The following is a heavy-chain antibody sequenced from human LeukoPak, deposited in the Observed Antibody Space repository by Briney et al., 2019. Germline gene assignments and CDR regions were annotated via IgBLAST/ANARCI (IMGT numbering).Heavy chain of an antibody. V-gene: IGHV3-21*01. CDR3: ARGYSCSWYLAYFDY. J-gene: IGHJ4*02. D-gene: IGHD6-13*01. CDR2: ISSSSSYI. CDR1: GFTFSSYS. Sequence: GGSLRLSCAASGFTFSSYSMNWVRQAPGKGLEWVSSISSSSSYIYYADSVKGRFTISRDNAKNSLYLQMNSLRAEDTAVYYCARGYSCSWYLAYFDYWGQGTLVTVSS.